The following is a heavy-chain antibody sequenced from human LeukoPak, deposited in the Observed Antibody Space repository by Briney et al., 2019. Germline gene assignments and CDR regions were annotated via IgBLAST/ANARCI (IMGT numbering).Heavy chain of an antibody. CDR2: VSPYNGDT. CDR1: GYTFTSYG. J-gene: IGHJ3*02. V-gene: IGHV1-18*01. D-gene: IGHD5-12*01. CDR3: ARVGRWLRAFDI. Sequence: ASVKVSCKASGYTFTSYGISWVRQAPGQGLEWMGWVSPYNGDTKYAQKFQGRVTLTTDTSTSTAYMELRSLTSDDTAVYYCARVGRWLRAFDIWGQGTMITVSS.